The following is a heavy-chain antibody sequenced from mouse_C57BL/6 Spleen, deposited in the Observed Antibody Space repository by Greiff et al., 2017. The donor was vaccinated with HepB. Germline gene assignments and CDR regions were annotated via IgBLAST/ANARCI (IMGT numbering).Heavy chain of an antibody. J-gene: IGHJ2*01. CDR2: IDPSDSYT. D-gene: IGHD2-4*01. Sequence: QVQLKQPGAELVMPGASVKLSCKASGYTFTSYWMHWVKQRPGQGLEWIGEIDPSDSYTNYNQKFKGKSTLTVDKSSSTAYMQLSSLTSEDSAVYYCARGDYASYYFDYWGQGTTLTVSS. V-gene: IGHV1-69*01. CDR1: GYTFTSYW. CDR3: ARGDYASYYFDY.